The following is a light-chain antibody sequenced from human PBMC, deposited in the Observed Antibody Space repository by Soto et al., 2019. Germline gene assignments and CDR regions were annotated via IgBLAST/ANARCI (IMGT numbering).Light chain of an antibody. CDR2: AAS. V-gene: IGKV1-39*01. CDR3: QQSYRTPYP. Sequence: GDRVTITCRANQSISSYLNWYQQKPGKAPKLLIYAASTLQRGVSSRFSGSGSGTDFTLTIRSLQLDDFATYYCQQSYRTPYPFGQGTKVEIK. J-gene: IGKJ2*01. CDR1: QSISSY.